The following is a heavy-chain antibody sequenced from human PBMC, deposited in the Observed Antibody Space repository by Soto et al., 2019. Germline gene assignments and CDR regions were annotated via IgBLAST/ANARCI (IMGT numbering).Heavy chain of an antibody. Sequence: QVQLVQSGAEVKKPGSSVKVSCKASGGTFSTYAISWVRQAPGQGLEWMGGIIPKFGTANYAQKFQGRVTITADESTSTTNMELDRLRSEDTAVYYCARTYYYDSGGVIYYYYGMDVWGQGTTVTVSS. V-gene: IGHV1-69*12. CDR1: GGTFSTYA. CDR3: ARTYYYDSGGVIYYYYGMDV. J-gene: IGHJ6*02. CDR2: IIPKFGTA. D-gene: IGHD3-22*01.